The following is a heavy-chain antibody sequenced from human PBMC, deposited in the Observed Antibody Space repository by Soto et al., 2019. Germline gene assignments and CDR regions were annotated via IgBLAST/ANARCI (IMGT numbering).Heavy chain of an antibody. Sequence: QVQLLESGGGVVQPGGSMRLSCAASGFSFKSYAIHWVRQAPGKGLEWLAVISNGGGDRFYADSVKGRFTISRDNSNNMAYLHMDNLRAEDTAVYYCSRSMYYYDTDEYLDFWGQGTLLTVSS. V-gene: IGHV3-30-3*01. CDR2: ISNGGGDR. J-gene: IGHJ4*02. CDR1: GFSFKSYA. D-gene: IGHD3-22*01. CDR3: SRSMYYYDTDEYLDF.